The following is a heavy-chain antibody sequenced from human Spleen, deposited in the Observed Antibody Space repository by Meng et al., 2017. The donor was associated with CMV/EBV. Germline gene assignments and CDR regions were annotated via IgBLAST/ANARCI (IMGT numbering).Heavy chain of an antibody. CDR3: ARHTLGRGGLLNDASDL. CDR1: GYSFSNYF. Sequence: KVSCKGSGYSFSNYFIGWVRQMPGKGLEWMGIIYPGDSDTRYRESETRYSPSFQGQVSISADKSISTAYLQWSSLKASDTAMYYCARHTLGRGGLLNDASDLWGQGTMVTVSS. V-gene: IGHV5-51*01. D-gene: IGHD3-10*01. J-gene: IGHJ3*01. CDR2: IYPGDSDT.